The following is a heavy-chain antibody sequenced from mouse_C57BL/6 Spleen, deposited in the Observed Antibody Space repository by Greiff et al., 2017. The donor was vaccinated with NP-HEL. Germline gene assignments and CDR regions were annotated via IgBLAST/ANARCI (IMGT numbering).Heavy chain of an antibody. Sequence: EVMLVESGGGLVKPGGSLKLSCAASGFTFSSYAMSWVRQTPEKRLEWVATISDGGSYTYYPDNVKGRFTISRDNAKNNLYLQMSHLKSEDTAMYYCARDRRNWDGDAMDYWGQGTSVTVSS. CDR3: ARDRRNWDGDAMDY. D-gene: IGHD4-1*02. V-gene: IGHV5-4*01. CDR1: GFTFSSYA. CDR2: ISDGGSYT. J-gene: IGHJ4*01.